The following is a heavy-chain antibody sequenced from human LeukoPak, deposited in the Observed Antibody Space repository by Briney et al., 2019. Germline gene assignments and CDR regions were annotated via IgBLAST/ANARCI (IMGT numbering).Heavy chain of an antibody. CDR1: GGSISSYY. CDR3: ARVPSGSYGNWFDP. V-gene: IGHV4-59*01. CDR2: IYYSGST. Sequence: SETLSLTCTASGGSISSYYWSWIRQPPGKGLEWIGYIYYSGSTNYNPSLKSRDTISVDTSKNQFSLKLSSVTAADTAVYYCARVPSGSYGNWFDPWGQGTLVTVSS. D-gene: IGHD1-26*01. J-gene: IGHJ5*02.